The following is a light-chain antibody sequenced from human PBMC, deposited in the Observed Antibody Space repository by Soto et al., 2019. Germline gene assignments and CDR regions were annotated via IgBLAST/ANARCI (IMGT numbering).Light chain of an antibody. Sequence: DIQMTQSPSTLSASVGDRVTITCRASQSISSWLAWYQQKPGKAPKLLIYDASSLESGVPLRFSGSGSGTDFTLTITTLQPEDFATYYCQESYSFLWGTCGQGTKVEIK. CDR1: QSISSW. CDR3: QESYSFLWGT. V-gene: IGKV1-5*01. J-gene: IGKJ1*01. CDR2: DAS.